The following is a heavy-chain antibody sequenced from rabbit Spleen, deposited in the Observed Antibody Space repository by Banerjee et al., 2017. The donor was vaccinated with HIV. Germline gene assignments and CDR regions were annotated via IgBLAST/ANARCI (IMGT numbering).Heavy chain of an antibody. CDR3: ARDAGTSFSTYGMDL. D-gene: IGHD8-1*01. V-gene: IGHV1S45*01. J-gene: IGHJ6*01. Sequence: QEQLEESGGGLVKPEGSLTLTCKASGVSFSDRCVMCWVRQAPGKGLEWIACIYAGSSGSTYSATWAKGRFTISKTSSTTVTLQMTSLTAADTATYFCARDAGTSFSTYGMDLWGQGTLVTVS. CDR2: IYAGSSGST. CDR1: GVSFSDRCV.